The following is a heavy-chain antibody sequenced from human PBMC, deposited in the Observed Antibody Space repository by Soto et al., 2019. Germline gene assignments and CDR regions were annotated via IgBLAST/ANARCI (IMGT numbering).Heavy chain of an antibody. V-gene: IGHV3-33*01. CDR3: GRAHNAHFYYKDV. CDR2: LWYGGSNR. CDR1: GFTLSKFG. D-gene: IGHD2-2*01. J-gene: IGHJ6*03. Sequence: QEQLVESGGGVVQPGGSLRLSCEVSGFTLSKFGMHWVRQAPGKGLEWVAGLWYGGSNRYYADYVKGRFSVSGDSTKNEVSVQINSLTAEDTAFYYCGRAHNAHFYYKDVWGKGATVTVSS.